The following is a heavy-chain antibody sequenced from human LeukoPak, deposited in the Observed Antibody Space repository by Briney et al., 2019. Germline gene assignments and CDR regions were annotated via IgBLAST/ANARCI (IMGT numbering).Heavy chain of an antibody. CDR1: GFTFSSYA. Sequence: GGSLRLSCAASGFTFSSYAMSWVRQAPGKGLVWVSRINTDGSSTSYADSVKGRFTISRDNAKNTLYLQMNSLRAEDTAVYYCARGSYYMDVWGKGTTVTVSS. CDR2: INTDGSST. CDR3: ARGSYYMDV. J-gene: IGHJ6*03. V-gene: IGHV3-74*01.